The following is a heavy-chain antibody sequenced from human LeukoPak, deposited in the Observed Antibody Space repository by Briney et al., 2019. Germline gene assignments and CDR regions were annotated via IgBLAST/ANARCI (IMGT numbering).Heavy chain of an antibody. V-gene: IGHV4-61*02. Sequence: SQTLSLTCTVSGGSISSGSYYRSWIRQPAGKGLEWIGRIYTSGSTNYNPSLKSRVTISVDTSKNQFSLKLSSVTAADTAVYYCARAPRYYDFWSGSEAFDIWGQGTMVTVSS. D-gene: IGHD3-3*01. CDR1: GGSISSGSYY. J-gene: IGHJ3*02. CDR2: IYTSGST. CDR3: ARAPRYYDFWSGSEAFDI.